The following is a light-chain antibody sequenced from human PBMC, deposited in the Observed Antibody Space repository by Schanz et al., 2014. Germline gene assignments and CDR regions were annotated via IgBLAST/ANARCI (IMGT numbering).Light chain of an antibody. CDR1: SSDIGAYDF. CDR2: DVS. CDR3: SSYTSSRGV. V-gene: IGLV2-14*01. Sequence: QSALTQPASVSGSPGQSITISCTGTSSDIGAYDFVSWYQQHPGKAPKLMIYDVSNRPSGVSNRFSGSKSGNTASLTISGLQAEDEADYYCSSYTSSRGVFGGGTKLTVL. J-gene: IGLJ2*01.